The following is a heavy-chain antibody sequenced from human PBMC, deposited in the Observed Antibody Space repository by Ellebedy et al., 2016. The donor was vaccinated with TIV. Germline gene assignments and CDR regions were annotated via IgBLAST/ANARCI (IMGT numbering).Heavy chain of an antibody. Sequence: GESLKISCVASGFAVSRSYMSWVRQAPGKGPEWISVILTDGNTHYADSVQGRSSISRDDSKNTVYLQMNSLRVDDTAIYYCAREFMVYSFDYWGQGALVTVSS. J-gene: IGHJ4*02. CDR1: GFAVSRSY. D-gene: IGHD2-8*01. V-gene: IGHV3-66*01. CDR3: AREFMVYSFDY. CDR2: ILTDGNT.